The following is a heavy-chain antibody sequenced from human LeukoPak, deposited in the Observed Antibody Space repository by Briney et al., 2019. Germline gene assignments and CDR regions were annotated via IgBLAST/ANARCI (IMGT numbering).Heavy chain of an antibody. J-gene: IGHJ5*02. CDR3: ATSITLLRGVIISGDWFDP. CDR1: GYIFTNYY. V-gene: IGHV1-18*04. D-gene: IGHD3-10*01. CDR2: ISPYNGNT. Sequence: ASVKVSCKASGYIFTNYYIHWVRQAPGQGLEWVGSISPYNGNTNYAQKLQGRVTMTTDTSTSTAYMDLRSLRSDDTALYYCATSITLLRGVIISGDWFDPWGQGTLVTVSS.